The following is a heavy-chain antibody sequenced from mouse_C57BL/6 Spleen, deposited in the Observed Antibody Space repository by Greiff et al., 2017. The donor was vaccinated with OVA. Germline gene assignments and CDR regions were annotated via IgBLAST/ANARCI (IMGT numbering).Heavy chain of an antibody. D-gene: IGHD3-3*01. V-gene: IGHV1-19*01. J-gene: IGHJ2*01. Sequence: VQLKESGPVLVKPGASVKMSCKASGYTFTDYYMNWVKQSHGKSLEWIGVINPYNGGTSYNQKFKGKATLTVDKSSSTAYMELNSLTSEDSAVYYCARGQLGFDYWGQGTTLTVSS. CDR2: INPYNGGT. CDR3: ARGQLGFDY. CDR1: GYTFTDYY.